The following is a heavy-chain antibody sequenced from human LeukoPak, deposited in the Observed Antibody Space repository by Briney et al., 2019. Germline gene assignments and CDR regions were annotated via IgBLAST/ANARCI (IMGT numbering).Heavy chain of an antibody. CDR3: ARDHAPNYDSSGYYYGFDY. CDR1: GFTVSSNY. Sequence: GGSLRLSCAASGFTVSSNYMSWVRQAPGKGLEWVSVIYSGGSTYYADSVKGRFTISRDNSKNTLYLQMNSLRAEDTAVYYCARDHAPNYDSSGYYYGFDYWGQGTLVTVSS. D-gene: IGHD3-22*01. V-gene: IGHV3-53*01. J-gene: IGHJ4*02. CDR2: IYSGGST.